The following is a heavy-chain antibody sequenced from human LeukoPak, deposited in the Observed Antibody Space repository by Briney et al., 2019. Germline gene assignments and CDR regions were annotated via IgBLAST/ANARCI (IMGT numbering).Heavy chain of an antibody. CDR3: AAGVLRYFDWFDANWFDP. CDR1: GFTFSSFD. D-gene: IGHD3-9*01. CDR2: ISNSGSTM. V-gene: IGHV3-48*03. J-gene: IGHJ5*02. Sequence: GGSLRLSCAASGFTFSSFDMNWVRQAPGKGLEWLSYISNSGSTMYYADSVKGRFTISRDNAKNSLYLQMNSLRAEDTAVYYCAAGVLRYFDWFDANWFDPWGQGTLVTVSS.